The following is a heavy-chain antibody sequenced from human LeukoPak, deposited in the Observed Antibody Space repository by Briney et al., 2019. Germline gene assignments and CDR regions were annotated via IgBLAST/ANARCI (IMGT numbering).Heavy chain of an antibody. D-gene: IGHD1-26*01. J-gene: IGHJ5*02. Sequence: VSVKVSCKASGYTFTGYYMHWVRQAPGQGLEWMGWINPNSGGTNYAQKFQGRVTMTRDTSISTAYMELSSLRSEDTAVYYCARSTSGSYYEDWFDPWGQGTLVTVSS. CDR2: INPNSGGT. V-gene: IGHV1-2*02. CDR1: GYTFTGYY. CDR3: ARSTSGSYYEDWFDP.